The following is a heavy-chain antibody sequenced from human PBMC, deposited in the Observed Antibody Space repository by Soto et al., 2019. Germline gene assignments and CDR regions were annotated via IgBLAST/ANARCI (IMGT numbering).Heavy chain of an antibody. CDR1: GFTFSGSA. CDR3: TRFNRENHAD. J-gene: IGHJ4*02. V-gene: IGHV3-73*01. Sequence: PGGSLRLSCAASGFTFSGSAMHWVRQASGKGLEWVGRIRSKANSYATAYAASVKGRFTISRDDSKNTAYLQMNSLKTEDTAVCYCTRFNRENHADWGQGTLVTVSS. CDR2: IRSKANSYAT.